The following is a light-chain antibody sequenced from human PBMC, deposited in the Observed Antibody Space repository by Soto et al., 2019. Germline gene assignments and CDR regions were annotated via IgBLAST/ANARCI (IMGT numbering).Light chain of an antibody. CDR2: GAS. Sequence: EIVMTQCPATLSVSPGERATLSCRASQSVSSNLAWYQQKPGQAPRLLIYGASTRATGNPARFSGSGSGTEFTLTISSLQSEDVAVYYCQQYNNWPPYTFGQGTKLEIK. CDR1: QSVSSN. CDR3: QQYNNWPPYT. J-gene: IGKJ2*01. V-gene: IGKV3-15*01.